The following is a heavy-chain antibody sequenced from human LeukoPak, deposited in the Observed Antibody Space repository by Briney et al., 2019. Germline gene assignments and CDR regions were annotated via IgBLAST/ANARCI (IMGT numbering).Heavy chain of an antibody. V-gene: IGHV4-4*07. CDR2: MFYSGNT. CDR3: ARDQEHCSGTSCYPYWYDS. D-gene: IGHD2-2*01. CDR1: GASITSYH. Sequence: SETLSLTCTVSGASITSYHWSWIRQPAGKGLEWIGRMFYSGNTDYNPSLKSRLTMSIDTSKNQFSPKLSSVTAADTAVYFCARDQEHCSGTSCYPYWYDSWGQGTLVTVSS. J-gene: IGHJ5*01.